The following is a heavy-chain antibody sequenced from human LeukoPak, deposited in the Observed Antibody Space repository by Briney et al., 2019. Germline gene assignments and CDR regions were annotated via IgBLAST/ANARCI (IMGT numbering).Heavy chain of an antibody. CDR3: ARPLTTHYYYMDV. CDR2: ISSSSSYI. Sequence: GGSLRLSCAASGFTFSTYSVNWVRQAPGKGLEWVSSISSSSSYIYYADSVKGRFTISRDNAKNSLYLQMNSLRAEDTAVYYCARPLTTHYYYMDVWGKGTTVTVSS. V-gene: IGHV3-21*01. J-gene: IGHJ6*03. CDR1: GFTFSTYS. D-gene: IGHD1-14*01.